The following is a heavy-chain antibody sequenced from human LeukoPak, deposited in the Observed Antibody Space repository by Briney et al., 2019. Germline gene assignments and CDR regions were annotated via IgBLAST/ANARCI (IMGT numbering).Heavy chain of an antibody. CDR3: ARDGPPVWAGTNYYYYMDV. V-gene: IGHV1-18*01. Sequence: ASVKVSCKASGYIFTTYGITWVRQAPGQGLEWMGWISVYNDNTYYSQKLQGRVTMTTDTSTSTAYMELRSLRSDDTAVYYCARDGPPVWAGTNYYYYMDVWGKGTTVTVSS. CDR1: GYIFTTYG. CDR2: ISVYNDNT. D-gene: IGHD6-19*01. J-gene: IGHJ6*03.